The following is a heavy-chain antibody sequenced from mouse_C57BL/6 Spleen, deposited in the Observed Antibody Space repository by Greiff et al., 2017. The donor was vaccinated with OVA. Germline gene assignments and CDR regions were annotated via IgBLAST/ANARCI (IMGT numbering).Heavy chain of an antibody. Sequence: EVQRVESEGGLVQPGSSMKLSCTASGFTFSDYYMAWVRQVPEKGLEWVANINYDGSSTYYLDSLKSRFIISRDNAKNILYLQMSSLKSEDTATYYCARDIGGAMDYWGQGTSVTVSS. V-gene: IGHV5-16*01. CDR2: INYDGSST. J-gene: IGHJ4*01. CDR3: ARDIGGAMDY. CDR1: GFTFSDYY.